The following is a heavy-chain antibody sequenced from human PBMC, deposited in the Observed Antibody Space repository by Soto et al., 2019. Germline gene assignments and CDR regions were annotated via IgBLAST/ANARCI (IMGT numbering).Heavy chain of an antibody. CDR1: GYTFTSYY. D-gene: IGHD3-22*01. J-gene: IGHJ4*02. CDR3: ARNYYDSSDRDYLDY. V-gene: IGHV1-2*02. Sequence: VASVKVSCKASGYTFTSYYIHWVRQAPGQGLEWMGWINPITGGTNYAPKFQGRVTMTRGTSITTAYMELSRLRSDDTAVYYCARNYYDSSDRDYLDYWGQGTPVTVSS. CDR2: INPITGGT.